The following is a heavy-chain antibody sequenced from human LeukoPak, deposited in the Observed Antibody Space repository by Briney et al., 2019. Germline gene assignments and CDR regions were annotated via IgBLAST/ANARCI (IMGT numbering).Heavy chain of an antibody. CDR3: AKGGLRLYFGQFHY. Sequence: GGSRRLSCAASGFTFSSYAMSWVRQAPGKGLDWVSAISGSGGSTYYADSVKGRFTISRDSAKNSLYLQMNSLRVEDTALYYCAKGGLRLYFGQFHYWGQGTLVTVSS. CDR2: ISGSGGST. J-gene: IGHJ4*02. CDR1: GFTFSSYA. V-gene: IGHV3-23*01. D-gene: IGHD3-10*01.